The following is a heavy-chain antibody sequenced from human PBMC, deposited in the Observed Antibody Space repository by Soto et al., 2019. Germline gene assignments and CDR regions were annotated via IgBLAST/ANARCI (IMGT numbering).Heavy chain of an antibody. CDR3: AGPVVVVAATGSSP. Sequence: QVQLVESGGGVVQPGRSLRLSCAASGFTFSSYAMHWVRQAPGKGLEWVAVISYDGSNKYYADSVKGRFTISRDNSENTLYLQMNSLRAEDTAVYYCAGPVVVVAATGSSPWGQGTLVTVSS. CDR1: GFTFSSYA. CDR2: ISYDGSNK. D-gene: IGHD2-15*01. V-gene: IGHV3-30-3*01. J-gene: IGHJ5*02.